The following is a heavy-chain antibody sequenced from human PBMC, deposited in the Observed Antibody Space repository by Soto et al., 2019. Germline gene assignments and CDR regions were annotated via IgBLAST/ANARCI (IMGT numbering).Heavy chain of an antibody. CDR2: ITLGGST. Sequence: PSETLSLTCSVSGDSISRIDYYWTWIRQSPGQGLEWIGEITLGGSTNYSPSFKSRVSISVDEGKKQFSLEMTSVTAADTAVYYCARGYSSFWSHDHWFGPWGQGILVTVSS. V-gene: IGHV4-61*05. J-gene: IGHJ5*02. CDR3: ARGYSSFWSHDHWFGP. D-gene: IGHD3-22*01. CDR1: GDSISRIDYY.